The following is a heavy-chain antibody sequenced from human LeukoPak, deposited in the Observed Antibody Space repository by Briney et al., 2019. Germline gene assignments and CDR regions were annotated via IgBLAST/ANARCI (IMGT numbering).Heavy chain of an antibody. D-gene: IGHD3-9*01. Sequence: PSETLSLTCTVSGGSISTSNYYWGWIRQPPGKGLEWIGSIYYSGSTYYNPSLKSRVTISVDTSKNQFSLKLSSVTAADTAVYYCARVTLRYFDWLGYYYMDVWGKGTTVTVSS. CDR3: ARVTLRYFDWLGYYYMDV. J-gene: IGHJ6*03. V-gene: IGHV4-39*07. CDR1: GGSISTSNYY. CDR2: IYYSGST.